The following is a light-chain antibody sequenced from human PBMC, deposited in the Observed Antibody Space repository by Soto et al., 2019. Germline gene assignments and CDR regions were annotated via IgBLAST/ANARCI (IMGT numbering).Light chain of an antibody. CDR3: QQYGSPTWT. CDR1: QSVSSSY. CDR2: GAS. V-gene: IGKV3-20*01. J-gene: IGKJ1*01. Sequence: VLTQSPATLSLSPGERATLSCRASQSVSSSYLAWYQQKPGQAPRLLIYGASSRATGIPDRFSGSGSGTDFTLTISRLEPEDFAVYYCQQYGSPTWTFGQGTKVEIK.